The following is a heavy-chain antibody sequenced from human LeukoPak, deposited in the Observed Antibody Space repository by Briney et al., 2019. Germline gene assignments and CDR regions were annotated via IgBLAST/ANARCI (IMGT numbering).Heavy chain of an antibody. CDR1: GFTFSSYS. D-gene: IGHD3-10*01. CDR2: ISSSSSTI. V-gene: IGHV3-48*01. Sequence: AGGSLRLSCAASGFTFSSYSMTWVRQAPGKGLEWVSYISSSSSTIYYADSVKGRFTISRDNAKNSLYLQMNSLRAEDTAVYYCASGPGSLFDYWGQGTLVTVSS. CDR3: ASGPGSLFDY. J-gene: IGHJ4*02.